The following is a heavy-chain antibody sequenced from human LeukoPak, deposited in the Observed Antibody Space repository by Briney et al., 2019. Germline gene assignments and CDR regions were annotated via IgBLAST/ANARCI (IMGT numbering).Heavy chain of an antibody. J-gene: IGHJ4*02. CDR1: GGSFSGYY. Sequence: SETLSLTCAAYGGSFSGYYWSWIRQPPGKGLEWIGEINHSGSTNYNPSLKSRVTISVDTSKNQFSLKLSSVTAADTAVYYCATLAVAGPYWGQGTLVTVSS. D-gene: IGHD6-19*01. CDR3: ATLAVAGPY. V-gene: IGHV4-34*01. CDR2: INHSGST.